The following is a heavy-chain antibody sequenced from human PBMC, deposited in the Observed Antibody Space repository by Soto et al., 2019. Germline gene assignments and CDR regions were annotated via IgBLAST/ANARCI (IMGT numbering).Heavy chain of an antibody. J-gene: IGHJ3*02. Sequence: SETLSLTCAVYGGSFSGYYWSWIRQPPGKGLEWIGEINHSGSTNYNPSLKSRVTISVDTSKNQFSLKLSSVTAADTAVYYCARAPAPPYGVSAQSRAFDIWGQGKMVTVSS. CDR2: INHSGST. V-gene: IGHV4-34*01. D-gene: IGHD1-26*01. CDR1: GGSFSGYY. CDR3: ARAPAPPYGVSAQSRAFDI.